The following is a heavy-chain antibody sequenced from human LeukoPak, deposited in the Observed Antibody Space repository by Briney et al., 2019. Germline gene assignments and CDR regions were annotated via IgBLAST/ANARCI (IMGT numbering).Heavy chain of an antibody. CDR1: GFTFSSYA. V-gene: IGHV3-48*01. D-gene: IGHD6-19*01. J-gene: IGHJ4*02. Sequence: PGGSLRLSCAASGFTFSSYAMHWVRQAPGKGLEWVSYISSSSSTIYYADSVKGRFTISRDNAKNSLYLQMNSLRAEDTAVYYCARDSKRGSGWYEGAFNFDYWGQGTLVTVSS. CDR3: ARDSKRGSGWYEGAFNFDY. CDR2: ISSSSSTI.